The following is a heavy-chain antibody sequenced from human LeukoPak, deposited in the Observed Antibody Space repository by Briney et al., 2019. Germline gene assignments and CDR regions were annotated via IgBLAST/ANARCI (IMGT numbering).Heavy chain of an antibody. CDR3: AKMVRAARFFDY. V-gene: IGHV3-23*01. D-gene: IGHD6-6*01. J-gene: IGHJ4*02. CDR1: GFTFSSYA. CDR2: ISGSGGST. Sequence: GSLRLSCAASGFTFSSYAMSWVRQAPGKGLEWVSAISGSGGSTYYADSVKGRFTISRDNSKNTLYLQMNSLRAEDTAVYYCAKMVRAARFFDYWGQGTLVTVSS.